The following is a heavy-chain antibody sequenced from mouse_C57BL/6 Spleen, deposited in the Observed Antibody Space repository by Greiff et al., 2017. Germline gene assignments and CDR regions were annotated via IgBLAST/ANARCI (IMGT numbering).Heavy chain of an antibody. J-gene: IGHJ1*03. V-gene: IGHV1-26*01. CDR2: INPNNGGT. Sequence: EVQLQQSGPELVKPGASVKISCKASGYTFTDYYMNWVKQSHGKSLEWIGDINPNNGGTSYNQKFKGKATLTVDKSSSTAYMELRSLTSEDSAVYYCARVGRWYFDVWGTGTTVTVSA. D-gene: IGHD4-1*01. CDR3: ARVGRWYFDV. CDR1: GYTFTDYY.